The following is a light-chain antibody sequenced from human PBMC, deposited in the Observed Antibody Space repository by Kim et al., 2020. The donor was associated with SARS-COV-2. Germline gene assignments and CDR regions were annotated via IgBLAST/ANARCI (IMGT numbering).Light chain of an antibody. V-gene: IGKV1-39*01. CDR1: QNIDIY. CDR2: GAS. CDR3: QQSYSSPRT. Sequence: DIQMTQSPSSLSASVGDRVTITCRASQNIDIYLTWYRQKPGKVPNLLIYGASSLQSGVPSRFSGSGSGTDFTLTISSLQPEDFATYYCQQSYSSPRTFGQGTKVDIK. J-gene: IGKJ1*01.